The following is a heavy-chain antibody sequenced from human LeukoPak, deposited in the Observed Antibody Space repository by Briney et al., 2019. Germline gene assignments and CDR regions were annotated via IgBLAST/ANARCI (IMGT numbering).Heavy chain of an antibody. D-gene: IGHD2-2*01. Sequence: SETLCLTCAVYGGSFSGYYWSWIRQPPGKGLEWIGEINHSGSTNYNPSLKSRVTISVDTSKNQFSLKLSSVTAADTAVYYCARRKRSGCSSTSCLLNWFDPWGQGTPVTVSS. CDR1: GGSFSGYY. CDR2: INHSGST. J-gene: IGHJ5*02. CDR3: ARRKRSGCSSTSCLLNWFDP. V-gene: IGHV4-34*01.